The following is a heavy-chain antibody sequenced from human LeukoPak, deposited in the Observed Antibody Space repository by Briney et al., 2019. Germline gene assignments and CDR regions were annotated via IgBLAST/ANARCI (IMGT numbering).Heavy chain of an antibody. CDR3: ARMAYCGGDCENYFDY. Sequence: GSLRLSCAASGFTFSSYAMHWVRQAPGKGLEYVSAISSNGGSTYYANSVKGRFTISRDNSKNTLYLQMGSLRAEDMAVYYCARMAYCGGDCENYFDYWGQGTLVTVSS. CDR2: ISSNGGST. V-gene: IGHV3-64*01. J-gene: IGHJ4*02. D-gene: IGHD2-21*02. CDR1: GFTFSSYA.